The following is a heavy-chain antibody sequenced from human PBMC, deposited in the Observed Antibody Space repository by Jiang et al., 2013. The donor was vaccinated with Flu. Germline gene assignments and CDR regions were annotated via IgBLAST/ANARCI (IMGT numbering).Heavy chain of an antibody. CDR3: ARGHQGWLRDNKYYFDY. Sequence: TSQTLSLTCAISGDSVSSNSAAWNWIRQSPSRGLEWLGRTYYRSKWYNDYAVSVKSRITINPDTSKNQFSLQLNSVTPEDTAVYYCARGHQGWLRDNKYYFDYWGQGTLVTVSS. J-gene: IGHJ4*02. D-gene: IGHD5-24*01. CDR1: GDSVSSNSAA. CDR2: TYYRSKWYN. V-gene: IGHV6-1*01.